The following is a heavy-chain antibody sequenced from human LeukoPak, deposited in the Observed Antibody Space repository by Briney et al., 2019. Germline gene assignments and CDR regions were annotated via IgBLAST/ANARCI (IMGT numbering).Heavy chain of an antibody. J-gene: IGHJ4*02. D-gene: IGHD1-26*01. CDR3: ARDGGRLGATFN. Sequence: SETLSLTCTVSGGSISSSSYYWGWIRQPPGKGLEWIGSIYYGGSTYYNPSLKSRVTISVDTSKNQFSLKLSSVTAADTAVYYCARDGGRLGATFNWGQGTLVTVSS. CDR1: GGSISSSSYY. CDR2: IYYGGST. V-gene: IGHV4-39*07.